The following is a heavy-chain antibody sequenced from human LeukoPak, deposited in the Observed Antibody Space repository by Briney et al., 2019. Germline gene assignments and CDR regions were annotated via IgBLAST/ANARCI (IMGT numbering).Heavy chain of an antibody. CDR2: ISAYNGNT. J-gene: IGHJ4*02. V-gene: IGHV1-18*01. Sequence: ASVKVSCKASGYTFTSYGISWVRQAPGQGLEWLGWISAYNGNTNYAQNLQGRVTMTTDTSTSTAYMELRSLRSDDTAVYYCARGLGHARRYYFDYWGQGTLVTVSS. CDR1: GYTFTSYG. CDR3: ARGLGHARRYYFDY. D-gene: IGHD7-27*01.